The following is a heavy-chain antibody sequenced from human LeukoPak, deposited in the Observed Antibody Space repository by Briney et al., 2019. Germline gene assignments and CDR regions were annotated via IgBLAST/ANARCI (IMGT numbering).Heavy chain of an antibody. V-gene: IGHV4-34*01. J-gene: IGHJ4*02. D-gene: IGHD6-13*01. CDR2: INHSGST. CDR1: GGSFSDYY. Sequence: SETLSLTCAVYGGSFSDYYWSWIRQPPGKGLEWIGEINHSGSTNYNPSPKSRVTISVDTSKNQFSLKLSSVTAADTAVYYCARTPFIAAAGTFDYWGQGTLVTVSS. CDR3: ARTPFIAAAGTFDY.